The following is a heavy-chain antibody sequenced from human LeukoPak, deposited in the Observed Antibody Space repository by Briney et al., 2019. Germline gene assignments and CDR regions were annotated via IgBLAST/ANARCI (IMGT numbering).Heavy chain of an antibody. CDR1: GYTFTSYG. J-gene: IGHJ4*02. Sequence: GASVKVSCKASGYTFTSYGISWVRQAPGQGLEWMGWISAYNGNTNYAQKLQGRVTMTTDTSTSTAYMELGSLRSDDTAVYYCARGRYCSSTSCQNPTPFDYWGQGTLVTVSS. D-gene: IGHD2-2*01. CDR3: ARGRYCSSTSCQNPTPFDY. CDR2: ISAYNGNT. V-gene: IGHV1-18*01.